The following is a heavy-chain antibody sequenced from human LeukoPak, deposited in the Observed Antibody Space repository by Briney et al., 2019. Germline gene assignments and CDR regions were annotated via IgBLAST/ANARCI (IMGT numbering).Heavy chain of an antibody. CDR3: ATWVGSSSWYGDDAFDI. D-gene: IGHD6-13*01. CDR1: GFTFSHYG. CDR2: IWYDGSNK. J-gene: IGHJ3*02. V-gene: IGHV3-33*01. Sequence: PGGSLRLSCAAAGFTFSHYGMHWVRQAPGKGLEWVAVIWYDGSNKYSADSVKGRFTISRDNSKNTLYLQMNSLRAEDTAVYYCATWVGSSSWYGDDAFDIWGQGTMVTVSS.